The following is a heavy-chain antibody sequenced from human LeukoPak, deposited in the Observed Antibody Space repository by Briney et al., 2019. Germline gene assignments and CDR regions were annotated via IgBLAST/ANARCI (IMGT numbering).Heavy chain of an antibody. CDR1: GFTFDDYG. CDR2: IKQDGSEK. Sequence: GGSLRLSCAASGFTFDDYGMSWVRQAPGKGLEWVANIKQDGSEKYFMDSVEGRFTISRDNAKNSLSLQINSVRAEDTAVYYCARSFFGSGTSYGMDIWGQGTKVTVS. CDR3: ARSFFGSGTSYGMDI. D-gene: IGHD3-10*01. V-gene: IGHV3-7*04. J-gene: IGHJ6*02.